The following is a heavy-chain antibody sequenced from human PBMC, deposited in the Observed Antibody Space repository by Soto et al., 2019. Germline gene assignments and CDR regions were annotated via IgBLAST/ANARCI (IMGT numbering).Heavy chain of an antibody. J-gene: IGHJ5*02. V-gene: IGHV3-21*01. CDR3: ARGSRSEKFDP. Sequence: TGGPLRLSCAASGFTFSSYTMNWVRQAPGKGLEWVSSISGNSNNRAYADSLMGRFTISRDNAKNSLYLQINSLTAEDTAVYYCARGSRSEKFDPWGQGTLVTVSS. CDR1: GFTFSSYT. D-gene: IGHD6-13*01. CDR2: ISGNSNNR.